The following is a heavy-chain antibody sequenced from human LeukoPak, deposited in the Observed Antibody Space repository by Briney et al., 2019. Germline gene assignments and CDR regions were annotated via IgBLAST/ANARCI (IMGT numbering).Heavy chain of an antibody. D-gene: IGHD6-19*01. CDR2: IYPGDSDT. CDR3: ARRIAVADAFDY. J-gene: IGHJ4*02. Sequence: GESLKTSRTGSGYTFTVYWIGWVRHLPGKGRGWMGNIYPGDSDTRYSPSFQGQVTISANKSIDTAILQWSSLEATDTAMNYCARRIAVADAFDYWGQGTLVTVSS. CDR1: GYTFTVYW. V-gene: IGHV5-51*01.